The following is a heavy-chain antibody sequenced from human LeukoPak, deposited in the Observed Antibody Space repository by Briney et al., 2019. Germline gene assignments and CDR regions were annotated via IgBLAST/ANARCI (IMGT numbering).Heavy chain of an antibody. V-gene: IGHV4-59*01. D-gene: IGHD5-18*01. J-gene: IGHJ4*02. CDR1: GXSISSYY. Sequence: PSETLSLTCTVSGXSISSYYWSWIRQPPGKGLEWIGYIYYSGSTNYNPSLKSRVTISVDTSKNQFSLKLSSVTAADTAVYYCARHGYSYGPGFDYWGQGTLVTVSS. CDR3: ARHGYSYGPGFDY. CDR2: IYYSGST.